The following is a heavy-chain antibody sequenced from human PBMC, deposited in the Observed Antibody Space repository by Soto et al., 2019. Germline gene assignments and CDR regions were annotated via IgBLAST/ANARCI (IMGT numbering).Heavy chain of an antibody. V-gene: IGHV1-69*13. CDR1: GGTFTSDA. Sequence: SVKVSCKVSGGTFTSDAISWVRQAPGQGLEWMGGITPVFESPNYAQKFQGRVTITADESTGTAYMEVSSLRSEDTAVYYCARAIHGYNYRVDFWGQGTTVTVSS. CDR3: ARAIHGYNYRVDF. J-gene: IGHJ6*02. D-gene: IGHD5-18*01. CDR2: ITPVFESP.